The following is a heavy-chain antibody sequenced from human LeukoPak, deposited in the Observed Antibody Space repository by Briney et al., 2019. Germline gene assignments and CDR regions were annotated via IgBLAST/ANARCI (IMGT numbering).Heavy chain of an antibody. Sequence: GRSLRLSCAASGFEFNVYAMYWVRQAPGKGLEWVAMISYDGSTKYYAASVKGRFTISRDNSKTTLFLQMDSLRPEDTAVYYCARGEPFNSWGQGTLVTVSS. CDR3: ARGEPFNS. CDR1: GFEFNVYA. CDR2: ISYDGSTK. D-gene: IGHD1-26*01. J-gene: IGHJ5*02. V-gene: IGHV3-30*04.